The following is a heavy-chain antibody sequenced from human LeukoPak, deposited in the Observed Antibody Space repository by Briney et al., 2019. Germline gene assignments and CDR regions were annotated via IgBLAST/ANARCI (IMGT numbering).Heavy chain of an antibody. J-gene: IGHJ4*02. CDR1: GFTFSSYP. Sequence: GGSLRLSCAASGFTFSSYPLNWVRQAPGKGLEWVSSISTSNTYADSLQGRFTISRDNAKNSLYLQMNSLRAEDTAVYYCARRATTERGYSYGLDYWGQGTLVTVSS. CDR3: ARRATTERGYSYGLDY. CDR2: ISTSNT. D-gene: IGHD5-18*01. V-gene: IGHV3-21*01.